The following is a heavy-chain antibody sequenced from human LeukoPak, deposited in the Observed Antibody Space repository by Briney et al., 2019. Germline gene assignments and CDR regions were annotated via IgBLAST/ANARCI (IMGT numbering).Heavy chain of an antibody. D-gene: IGHD3-3*01. CDR2: ISAYNGNT. CDR3: AREVDYDFWSGYIDY. Sequence: ASVKVSCKASGYTFTSYGISWVRQAPGQGLEWMGWISAYNGNTNYAQKLQGRVTMTTDTSTSTAYMELRSLRSDDTAVYYCAREVDYDFWSGYIDYWGQGTLVTVSS. J-gene: IGHJ4*02. V-gene: IGHV1-18*01. CDR1: GYTFTSYG.